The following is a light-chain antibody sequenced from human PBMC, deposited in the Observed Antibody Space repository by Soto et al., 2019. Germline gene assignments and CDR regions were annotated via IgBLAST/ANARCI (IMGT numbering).Light chain of an antibody. Sequence: QSALTQPASVSGSPGQSITISCTGTTSDFGFYNYVSWYQHPPGKAPKLLIYVVTNRHSGVSNRFSGSKSGNTASLTISGLQAEDVANYYCSSYTSSTDYVFGTGTKVTV. CDR1: TSDFGFYNY. V-gene: IGLV2-14*01. CDR3: SSYTSSTDYV. CDR2: VVT. J-gene: IGLJ1*01.